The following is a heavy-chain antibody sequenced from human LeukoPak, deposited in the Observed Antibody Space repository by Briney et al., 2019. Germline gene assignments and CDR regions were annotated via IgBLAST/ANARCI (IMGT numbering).Heavy chain of an antibody. CDR2: IYHSGST. J-gene: IGHJ4*02. D-gene: IGHD3-10*01. V-gene: IGHV4-38-2*02. Sequence: PSETLSLTCTVSGYSISSGYYWGWIRQPPGKGLEWIGSIYHSGSTYYNPSLKSRVTISVDTSKNQFSLKLSSVTAADTAVYYCARDALGGKRWLPPGPDYYGSGRPVDYWGQGTLVTVSS. CDR1: GYSISSGYY. CDR3: ARDALGGKRWLPPGPDYYGSGRPVDY.